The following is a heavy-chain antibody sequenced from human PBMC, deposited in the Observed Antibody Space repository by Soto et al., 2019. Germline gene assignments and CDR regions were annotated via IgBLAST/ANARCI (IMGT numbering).Heavy chain of an antibody. CDR3: ARGGYSTGYHY. D-gene: IGHD5-18*01. Sequence: QVQLLQSGAEVKEPGASVKVSCKASGYTFTSYDISWVRQAPGQGLEWVGWTATYNGQTNYAQKLQGRVTMTTDTSTTTTYRELRSLRSDDTAIYYCARGGYSTGYHYWGQGTLVTVSS. CDR1: GYTFTSYD. CDR2: TATYNGQT. J-gene: IGHJ4*02. V-gene: IGHV1-18*04.